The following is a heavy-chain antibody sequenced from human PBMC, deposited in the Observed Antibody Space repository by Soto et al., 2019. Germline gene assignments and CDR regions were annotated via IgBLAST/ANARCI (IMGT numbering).Heavy chain of an antibody. Sequence: SGTVDLTCAVSGYSIGSSNWWGWIRQPPGKGLEWIGYIYYSGTTYYNPSLKSRVTMSVDTSKNQFSLKLTSVTAVDTAVYYCARREIQGPIDYWGQGTLVTVSS. V-gene: IGHV4-28*01. CDR3: ARREIQGPIDY. J-gene: IGHJ4*02. D-gene: IGHD1-26*01. CDR2: IYYSGTT. CDR1: GYSIGSSNW.